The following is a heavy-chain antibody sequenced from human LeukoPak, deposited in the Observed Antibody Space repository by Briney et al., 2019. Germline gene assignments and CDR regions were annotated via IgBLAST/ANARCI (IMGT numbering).Heavy chain of an antibody. CDR2: ISGSGGST. CDR1: GFTFSSYA. J-gene: IGHJ4*02. CDR3: AKFSAPTIIAVGPVGNFDY. V-gene: IGHV3-23*01. Sequence: GGSLRLSCAASGFTFSSYAMSWVRQAPGKGLEWVSAISGSGGSTYYADSVRGRFTISRDNSKNTLYLQMNSLRAEDTAVYYCAKFSAPTIIAVGPVGNFDYWGQGTLVTVSS. D-gene: IGHD6-19*01.